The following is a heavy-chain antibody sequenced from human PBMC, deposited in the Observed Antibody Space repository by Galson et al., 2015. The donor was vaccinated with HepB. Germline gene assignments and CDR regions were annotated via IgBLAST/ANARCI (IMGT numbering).Heavy chain of an antibody. D-gene: IGHD2-2*01. V-gene: IGHV1-3*01. J-gene: IGHJ4*02. CDR1: GYTFSNYA. Sequence: SVKVSCKASGYTFSNYAMHWVRQAPGQRLEWMGWINAGNGNTKYSQQFQGRDSITRDTSASTAYMELSSLRSEDTAVYYCARDMAGGYCSSTSCSFDYWGQGALVTVSS. CDR2: INAGNGNT. CDR3: ARDMAGGYCSSTSCSFDY.